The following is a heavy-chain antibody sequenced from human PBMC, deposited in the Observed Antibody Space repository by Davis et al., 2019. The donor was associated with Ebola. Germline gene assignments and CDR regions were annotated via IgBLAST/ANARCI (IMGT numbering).Heavy chain of an antibody. CDR2: INPNSGGT. CDR1: GYTFTSYG. J-gene: IGHJ4*02. D-gene: IGHD2-2*02. Sequence: ASVKVSCKASGYTFTSYGISWVRQAPGQGLEWMGWINPNSGGTNYAQKFQGWVTMTRDTSISTAYMELSRLRSDDTAVYYCARAAPITAAIGGALFDYWGQGTLVTVSS. V-gene: IGHV1-2*04. CDR3: ARAAPITAAIGGALFDY.